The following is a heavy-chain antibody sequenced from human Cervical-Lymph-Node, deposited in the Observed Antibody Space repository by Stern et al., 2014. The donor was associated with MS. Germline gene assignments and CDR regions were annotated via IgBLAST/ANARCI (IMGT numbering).Heavy chain of an antibody. D-gene: IGHD2-8*01. CDR3: ARDYEDTSMLFDH. Sequence: DQLVESGGAVVQPGRSLRISCAASGFTFRSDGMHWVRQVPGKGLEWVTVISYDGNHKYYAASVKGRFTISRDNSKNTLHLQMNSVTPDDTAIYYCARDYEDTSMLFDHWGQGTLVTVSS. J-gene: IGHJ4*02. CDR1: GFTFRSDG. V-gene: IGHV3-30*03. CDR2: ISYDGNHK.